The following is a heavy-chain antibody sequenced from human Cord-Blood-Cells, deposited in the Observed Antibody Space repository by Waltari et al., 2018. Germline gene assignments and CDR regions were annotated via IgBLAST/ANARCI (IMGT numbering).Heavy chain of an antibody. CDR2: IYYSGST. D-gene: IGHD1-7*01. J-gene: IGHJ3*02. V-gene: IGHV4-39*01. Sequence: QLKLQESGPGLVKPSETLSLTCTVSGGSISSRSYYCGRIRQPSGKGLEWIGSIYYSGSTYYNPSLKSRVTISVDTSKNQFSLKLSSVTAADTAVYYCARQSYWNYGRDRDDAFDIWGQGTMVTVSS. CDR3: ARQSYWNYGRDRDDAFDI. CDR1: GGSISSRSYY.